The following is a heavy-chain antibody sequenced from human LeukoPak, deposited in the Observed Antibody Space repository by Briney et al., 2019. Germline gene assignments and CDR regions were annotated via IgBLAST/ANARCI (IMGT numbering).Heavy chain of an antibody. CDR3: ARAVGSSESNWFDP. CDR1: GGSISSGSYY. Sequence: SETLSLTCTVSGGSISSGSYYWSWIRQPAGKGLEWIGRIYTSGSTNYNPSLKSRVTMSVDRSKNQFSLRLSSVTAADTAVYYCARAVGSSESNWFDPWGQGTLVTVSS. D-gene: IGHD1-26*01. J-gene: IGHJ5*02. V-gene: IGHV4-61*02. CDR2: IYTSGST.